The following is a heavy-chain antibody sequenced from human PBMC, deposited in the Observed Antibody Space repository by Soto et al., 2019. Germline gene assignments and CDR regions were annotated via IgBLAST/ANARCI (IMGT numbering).Heavy chain of an antibody. CDR1: GDSISSNY. V-gene: IGHV4-34*01. CDR2: INHSGST. D-gene: IGHD3-3*01. J-gene: IGHJ6*02. Sequence: ETLSLTCTVSGDSISSNYWGWIRQPPGEGLEWIGEINHSGSTNYNPSLKSRVTISVDTSKNQFSLKLSSVTAADTAVYYCARGVFRYYYYYGMDVWGQGTTVTVSS. CDR3: ARGVFRYYYYYGMDV.